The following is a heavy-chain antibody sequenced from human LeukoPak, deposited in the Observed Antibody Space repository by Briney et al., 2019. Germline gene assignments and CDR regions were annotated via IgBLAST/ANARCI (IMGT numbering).Heavy chain of an antibody. CDR1: VGSISGGPINSDY. CDR3: ARDSAPVRMSWYFDL. Sequence: PSETLSLTCSVSVGSISGGPINSDYWTWIRQSPGKRLKWIGYVHYSGSTKYNPFLESRVTISLDTSTKQFSLKLTSVTAADTAVYYCARDSAPVRMSWYFDLRGRGTLVTVSS. J-gene: IGHJ2*01. D-gene: IGHD2/OR15-2a*01. V-gene: IGHV4-61*01. CDR2: VHYSGST.